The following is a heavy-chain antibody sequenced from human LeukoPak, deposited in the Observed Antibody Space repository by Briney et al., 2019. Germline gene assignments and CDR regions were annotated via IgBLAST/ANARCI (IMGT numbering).Heavy chain of an antibody. CDR3: AKDQALRYFDWLPYYFDY. Sequence: GSLRLSCAASGFTFSSYGMSWVRQAPGKGLEWVSAISGSGGSTYYADSVKGRFTISRDNSKNTLYLQMNSLRAEDTAVYYCAKDQALRYFDWLPYYFDYWGQGTLVTVSS. V-gene: IGHV3-23*01. CDR1: GFTFSSYG. CDR2: ISGSGGST. J-gene: IGHJ4*02. D-gene: IGHD3-9*01.